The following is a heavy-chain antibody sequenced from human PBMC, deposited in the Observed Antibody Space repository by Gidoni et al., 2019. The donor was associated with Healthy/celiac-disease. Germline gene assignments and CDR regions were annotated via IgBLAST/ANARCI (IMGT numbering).Heavy chain of an antibody. CDR1: GGTFRSYA. J-gene: IGHJ6*02. D-gene: IGHD2-2*02. CDR3: ARGGCSSTSCYSYYYYYGMDV. CDR2: IIPIIGIA. Sequence: QVQLVQSGAAVKKPGSSVKVSCKASGGTFRSYAISWGRQAPGQGLEWMGRIIPIIGIANYAQKFQGRVTMTADKSTSRAYMELSSLRSEDTAVYYCARGGCSSTSCYSYYYYYGMDVWGQGTTVTVSS. V-gene: IGHV1-69*04.